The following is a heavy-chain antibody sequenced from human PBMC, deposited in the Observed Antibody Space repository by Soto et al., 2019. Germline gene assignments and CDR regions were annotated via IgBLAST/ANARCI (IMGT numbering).Heavy chain of an antibody. CDR3: IGDRGGGVVGSAF. D-gene: IGHD2-15*01. CDR2: ISGDGRSI. CDR1: GFTFGSHW. Sequence: EVHLVESGGGVVQPGGSLRLSCAASGFTFGSHWMHWVRQAPGKELMWVSRISGDGRSISYADSVKGRFTISRDNAKNTLYRKINSLRAEDTAMYYCIGDRGGGVVGSAFWGQGTLVTVSS. J-gene: IGHJ4*02. V-gene: IGHV3-74*01.